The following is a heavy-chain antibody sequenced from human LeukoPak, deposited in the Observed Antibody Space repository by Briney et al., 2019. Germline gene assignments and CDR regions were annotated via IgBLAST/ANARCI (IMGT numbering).Heavy chain of an antibody. CDR3: ARDGWFGDLDAFDI. CDR1: GYTFTKYD. CDR2: ISTYNGNT. D-gene: IGHD3-10*01. Sequence: ASVKLSCKASGYTFTKYDISWVRQAPAQGLEWMGWISTYNGNTNHAQKLQGRVTMTTDTSTSTAYMELRSLRSDDTAVYYCARDGWFGDLDAFDIWGQGTMVIVSS. J-gene: IGHJ3*02. V-gene: IGHV1-18*01.